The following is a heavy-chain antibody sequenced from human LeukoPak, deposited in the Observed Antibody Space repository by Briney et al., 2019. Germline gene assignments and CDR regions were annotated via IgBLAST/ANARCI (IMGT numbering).Heavy chain of an antibody. V-gene: IGHV3-23*01. CDR3: AKDPGYYYDSSGVYYYGMDV. Sequence: HPGRSLRLSCAASGFTFSSYAMSWVRQAPGKGLEWVSAISGSGGSTYYADSVKGRFTISRDNSKNTLYLQMNSLRAEDTAVYYCAKDPGYYYDSSGVYYYGMDVWGQGTTVTVSS. J-gene: IGHJ6*02. CDR2: ISGSGGST. D-gene: IGHD3-22*01. CDR1: GFTFSSYA.